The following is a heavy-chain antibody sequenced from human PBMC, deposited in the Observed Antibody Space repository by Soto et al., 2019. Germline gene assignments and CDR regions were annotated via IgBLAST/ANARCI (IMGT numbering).Heavy chain of an antibody. CDR3: ARHFSVEYFDY. J-gene: IGHJ4*02. CDR2: IYYSGTT. Sequence: SETLSLTCTVSGDSITSNSYFWAWIRQPPGKGLERIGSIYYSGTTYNNKSLKNRVTKSIDRSKNKFYLKMSSVTAAYTAVYYCARHFSVEYFDYWGQGALVTVS. CDR1: GDSITSNSYF. V-gene: IGHV4-39*01.